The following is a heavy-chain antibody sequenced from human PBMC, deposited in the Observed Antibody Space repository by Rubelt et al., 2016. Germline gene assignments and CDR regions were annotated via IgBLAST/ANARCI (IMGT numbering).Heavy chain of an antibody. V-gene: IGHV4-39*07. J-gene: IGHJ5*02. CDR2: IYYSGST. CDR3: ARRIAVAGGWFDP. CDR1: GGSISSSSYY. Sequence: QLQLQESGPGLVKPSETLSLTCTVSGGSISSSSYYWGWIRQPPGKGLEWIGSIYYSGSTYYNPSLKSRVTISVDTSKNQFSLKLSTVTAADTAGYYCARRIAVAGGWFDPWGQGTLVTVSS. D-gene: IGHD6-13*01.